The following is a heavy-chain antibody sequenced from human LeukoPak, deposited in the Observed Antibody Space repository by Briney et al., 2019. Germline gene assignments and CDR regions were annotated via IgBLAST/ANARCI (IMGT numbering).Heavy chain of an antibody. CDR2: IIPILGIA. CDR3: ASATLDDSSGYYRYYFDY. J-gene: IGHJ4*02. CDR1: GSTFSSYA. D-gene: IGHD3-22*01. Sequence: SVKVSCKASGSTFSSYAISWVRQAPGQGLEWMGRIIPILGIANYAQKFQGRVTITAGKSTSTAYMELSSLRSEDTAVYYCASATLDDSSGYYRYYFDYWGQGTLVTVSS. V-gene: IGHV1-69*04.